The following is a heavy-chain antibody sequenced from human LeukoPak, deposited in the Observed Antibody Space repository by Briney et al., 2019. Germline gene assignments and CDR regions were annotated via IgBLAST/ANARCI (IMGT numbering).Heavy chain of an antibody. CDR2: IKSDGSST. J-gene: IGHJ4*02. CDR3: ARSDYFDH. V-gene: IGHV3-74*01. Sequence: GGSLRLSCAASGFTFSNYWMHWVRQGPGKGLVWVSRIKSDGSSTNYADSVKGRFTISTDNAKNTLYLQMNSLRAEDTAVYYCARSDYFDHWGQGTLVTVSS. CDR1: GFTFSNYW.